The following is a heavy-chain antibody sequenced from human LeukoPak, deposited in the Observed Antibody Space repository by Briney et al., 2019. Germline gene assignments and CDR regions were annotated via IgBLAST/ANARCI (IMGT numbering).Heavy chain of an antibody. CDR3: ARVDRYHYYLDV. CDR2: IMPLFNTA. CDR1: GGTFSSYS. V-gene: IGHV1-69*05. J-gene: IGHJ6*03. Sequence: SVKVSCKASGGTFSSYSITWVRQAPGQGLGWMGGIMPLFNTANYAQQFQGRVTITTDESTSTAYMELSSLRFEDTAMYYCARVDRYHYYLDVWGKGTTVTVSS.